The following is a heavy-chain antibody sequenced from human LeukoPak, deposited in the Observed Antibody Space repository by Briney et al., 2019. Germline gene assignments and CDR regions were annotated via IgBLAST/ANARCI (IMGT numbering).Heavy chain of an antibody. CDR1: GFTFSTYG. CDR2: IWYDGSNK. D-gene: IGHD2-2*01. J-gene: IGHJ3*01. CDR3: ARAVGPFDF. V-gene: IGHV3-33*01. Sequence: GGSLRLSCTASGFTFSTYGMHWVRQAPGKGLEWVAVIWYDGSNKYYADSVKGRFTISRDNSKNTLYLQMNSLRDEDTALYYCARAVGPFDFWGQGTMVTVSS.